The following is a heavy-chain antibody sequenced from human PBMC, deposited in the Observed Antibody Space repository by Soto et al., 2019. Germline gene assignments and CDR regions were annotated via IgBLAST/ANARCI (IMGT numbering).Heavy chain of an antibody. CDR3: VRESGGWYTVHFDS. D-gene: IGHD6-19*01. V-gene: IGHV3-48*01. Sequence: GSLRLSCAASGFTFSDNSINWVRQAPGKGLEWVSYISSSSSTTYYADSVKGRFTISRDNAKNSVYLQMNGLTAEDTAVYYWVRESGGWYTVHFDSWGQGTLVTVSS. CDR2: ISSSSSTT. CDR1: GFTFSDNS. J-gene: IGHJ4*02.